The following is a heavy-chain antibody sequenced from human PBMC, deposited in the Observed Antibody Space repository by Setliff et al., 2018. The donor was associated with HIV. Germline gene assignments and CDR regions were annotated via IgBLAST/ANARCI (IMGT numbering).Heavy chain of an antibody. CDR3: VRGYYYDKTGYGTFDI. CDR2: MSAYSGDT. D-gene: IGHD3-22*01. J-gene: IGHJ3*02. CDR1: GYTFSAYG. V-gene: IGHV1-18*04. Sequence: ASVKVSCKASGYTFSAYGITWVRQAPGQGLVWMGWMSAYSGDTKYAQKIQGRVNMTRDTSTDTAYVELRSLRFDDTALYYCVRGYYYDKTGYGTFDIWGQGTVVTVSS.